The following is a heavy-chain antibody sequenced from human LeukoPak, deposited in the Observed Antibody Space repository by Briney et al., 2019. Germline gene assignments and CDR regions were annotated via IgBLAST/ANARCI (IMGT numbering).Heavy chain of an antibody. CDR3: ARGPGDYFDF. V-gene: IGHV3-53*01. D-gene: IGHD1-14*01. Sequence: GGSLRLSCAASGFTVRSNYMSWVRQAPGKGLEWVSVIYSGGSTYYADSVKGRFTISRDNSKNTPFLQRNGLRAEDTAVYYCARGPGDYFDFWGQGTLVTVSS. CDR1: GFTVRSNY. CDR2: IYSGGST. J-gene: IGHJ4*02.